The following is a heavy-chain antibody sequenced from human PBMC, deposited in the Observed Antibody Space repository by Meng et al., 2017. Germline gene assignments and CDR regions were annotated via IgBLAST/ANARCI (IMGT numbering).Heavy chain of an antibody. CDR2: IYYSGST. CDR3: ARDFTAVVVAARWGWFDP. V-gene: IGHV4-39*07. Sequence: QLQLQEWGPVLVKPSEIPSLPWPSFGGSISSSSYYWGWIRKPPGKGLEWIGSIYYSGSTYYHPSLKSRVTISVDTSKNQFSLKLSSVTAADTAVYYCARDFTAVVVAARWGWFDPWGQGTLVTVSS. J-gene: IGHJ5*02. CDR1: GGSISSSSYY. D-gene: IGHD2-15*01.